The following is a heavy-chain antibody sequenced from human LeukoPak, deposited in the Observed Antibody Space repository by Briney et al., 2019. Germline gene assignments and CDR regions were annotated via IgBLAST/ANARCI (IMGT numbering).Heavy chain of an antibody. J-gene: IGHJ3*02. Sequence: ASVKVSCKASGYTFTSYYMHWVRQAPGQGLEWMGIINPSGGSTSYAQKFQGRVTMTRDTSTSTVYMELSSLRSEDTAVYYCARYCGGDCSQIDAFDIWGQGTMVTVSS. CDR1: GYTFTSYY. CDR3: ARYCGGDCSQIDAFDI. D-gene: IGHD2-21*02. V-gene: IGHV1-46*01. CDR2: INPSGGST.